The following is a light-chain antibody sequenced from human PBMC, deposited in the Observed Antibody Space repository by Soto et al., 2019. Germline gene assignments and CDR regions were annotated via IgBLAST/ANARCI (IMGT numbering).Light chain of an antibody. CDR3: QQCGASWT. CDR1: QSVSSN. Sequence: EIVMTQSPATLSVSPGERATLSCRASQSVSSNLAWYQQKPGQAPRLLIYGASTRATGIPARFSGSGSGTEFTLTISSLQSEDFAVYYCQQCGASWTFGQGTKVDIK. CDR2: GAS. J-gene: IGKJ1*01. V-gene: IGKV3-15*01.